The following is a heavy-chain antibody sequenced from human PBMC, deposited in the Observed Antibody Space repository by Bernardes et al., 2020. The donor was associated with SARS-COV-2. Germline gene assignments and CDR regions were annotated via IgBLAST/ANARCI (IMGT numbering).Heavy chain of an antibody. Sequence: GGSLRLSCAASGFTVSDNYMSWVRQAPGKGLEWVSVTYTDGSSYYGESVTGRFTISRDNSKNTLYLHMNSLRAEDTAVYFCSARIFGDLNLFWGHGVLVTVSS. CDR3: SARIFGDLNLF. CDR1: GFTVSDNY. J-gene: IGHJ4*01. V-gene: IGHV3-53*01. D-gene: IGHD4-17*01. CDR2: TYTDGSS.